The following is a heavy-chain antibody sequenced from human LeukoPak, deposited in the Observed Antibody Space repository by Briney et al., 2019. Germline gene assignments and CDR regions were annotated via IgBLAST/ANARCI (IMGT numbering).Heavy chain of an antibody. CDR3: AKDPEDIVVVPADYYFDY. Sequence: GGSLRLSCGASGFTFSNYAIHWVRQAPGKGLEWVALIRYDGSNKYYADSVKGRFTISRDNSKNTLYLQMNSLRAEDTAVYYCAKDPEDIVVVPADYYFDYWGQGTLVTVSS. CDR1: GFTFSNYA. J-gene: IGHJ4*02. D-gene: IGHD2-2*01. V-gene: IGHV3-30*02. CDR2: IRYDGSNK.